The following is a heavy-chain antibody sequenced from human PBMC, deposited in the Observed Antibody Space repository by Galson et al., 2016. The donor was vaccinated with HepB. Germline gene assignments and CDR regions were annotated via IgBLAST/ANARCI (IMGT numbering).Heavy chain of an antibody. J-gene: IGHJ5*02. D-gene: IGHD3-10*01. CDR1: GFNFAKHW. CDR2: IYPGDSDT. V-gene: IGHV5-51*01. CDR3: TRVSYYGAGSQRKFDP. Sequence: QSGAEVKKPGESLKISCKGSGFNFAKHWIGWVRQMRGKGLEWMGIIYPGDSDTKYSPSFQGQVTISADKSISTAYLQWGSLKASDTAMYYCTRVSYYGAGSQRKFDPWGQGTLVTVSS.